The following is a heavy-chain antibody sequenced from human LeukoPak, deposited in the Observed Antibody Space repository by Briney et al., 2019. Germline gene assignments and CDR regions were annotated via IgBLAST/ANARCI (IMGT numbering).Heavy chain of an antibody. CDR2: IFPSGGEI. CDR3: AKSSGSYDY. Sequence: GGSLRLSCAASGFTFSTFAMIWVRQPPGKGLEWGSSIFPSGGEIHYADSGRGRFTISRDTSNSSLSLQMNSLRAADMAVYYCAKSSGSYDYWGQGTLVTVSS. J-gene: IGHJ4*02. D-gene: IGHD1-26*01. V-gene: IGHV3-23*01. CDR1: GFTFSTFA.